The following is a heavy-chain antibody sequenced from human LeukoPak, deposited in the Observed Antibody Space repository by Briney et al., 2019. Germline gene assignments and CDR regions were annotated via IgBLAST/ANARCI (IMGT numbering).Heavy chain of an antibody. V-gene: IGHV3-23*01. CDR3: AKGTYYRAGDWYFDL. J-gene: IGHJ2*01. Sequence: GGSLRLSCAASGFTFSSYAMSWVRQAPGKGLEWVSAISGSGGSTYYADSMKGRFTISRDNSKNTLYLQMNSPRAEDTAVYYCAKGTYYRAGDWYFDLWGRGTLVTVSS. CDR1: GFTFSSYA. D-gene: IGHD1-26*01. CDR2: ISGSGGST.